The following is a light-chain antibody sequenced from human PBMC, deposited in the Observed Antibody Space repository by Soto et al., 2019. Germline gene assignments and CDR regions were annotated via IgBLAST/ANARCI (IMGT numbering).Light chain of an antibody. V-gene: IGLV2-11*01. CDR2: DVS. Sequence: QSALTQPRSVSGSPGQSVTISCTGTINDVGGYTYVSWYQQHPGKAPKLMIFDVSKRPSGVPDRFSGPKSGNTASLTISGLQAEDEADYYCCSYAGGPWVFGAGTKLTVL. J-gene: IGLJ3*02. CDR3: CSYAGGPWV. CDR1: INDVGGYTY.